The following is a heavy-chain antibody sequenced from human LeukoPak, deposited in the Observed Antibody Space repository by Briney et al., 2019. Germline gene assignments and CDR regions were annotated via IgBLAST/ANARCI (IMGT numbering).Heavy chain of an antibody. D-gene: IGHD3/OR15-3a*01. CDR3: ARDAGLAEFGPYNWFDP. J-gene: IGHJ5*02. CDR2: IYYSGST. V-gene: IGHV4-31*03. CDR1: GGSIGSGGYY. Sequence: SETLSLTCTVSGGSIGSGGYYWSWIRQHPGKGLEWIGYIYYSGSTYYNPSLKSRVTISVDTSKNQFSLKLSSVTAADTAVYYCARDAGLAEFGPYNWFDPWGQGTLVTVSS.